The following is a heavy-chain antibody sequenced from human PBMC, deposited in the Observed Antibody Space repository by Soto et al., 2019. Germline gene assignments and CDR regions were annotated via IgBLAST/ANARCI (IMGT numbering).Heavy chain of an antibody. Sequence: EVQLVESGGGLVQPGRSLRLSCAASGFTFDDYAMHWVRQAPGKGLEWVSGISWNSGSIGYADSVKGRFTISRDNAKNSLYLQMNSLRAEDTALYYCAKGLGIAVAGDTFDYWGQGTLVTVSS. CDR3: AKGLGIAVAGDTFDY. D-gene: IGHD6-19*01. V-gene: IGHV3-9*01. CDR1: GFTFDDYA. J-gene: IGHJ4*02. CDR2: ISWNSGSI.